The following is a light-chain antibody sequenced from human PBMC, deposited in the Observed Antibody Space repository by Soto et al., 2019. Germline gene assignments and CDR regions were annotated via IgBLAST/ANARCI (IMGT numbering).Light chain of an antibody. CDR3: QQYGNSPPYT. CDR1: QSVSSSY. CDR2: GAS. J-gene: IGKJ2*01. V-gene: IGKV3-20*01. Sequence: EIVLTQSPGTLSLSPGERATLSCRASQSVSSSYLAWYQQKPGQAPSLLIYGASSMATDIPDRFCGSGSGLYFTLTINTLEPEDSAVYYCQQYGNSPPYTFGQGTKLEIK.